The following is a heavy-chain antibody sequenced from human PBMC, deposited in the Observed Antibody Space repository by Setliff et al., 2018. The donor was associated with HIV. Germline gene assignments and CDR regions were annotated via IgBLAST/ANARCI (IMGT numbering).Heavy chain of an antibody. CDR2: INHSGST. J-gene: IGHJ4*02. CDR3: ARGGGYDRSGYYPFDY. V-gene: IGHV4-34*01. Sequence: SETLSLTCAVYGGSLSGYHWSWVRQSPEKGLEWIGEINHSGSTNYNPSPKSRVTMSVDTSKNQFSLKLSSVTAADTAAYYCARGGGYDRSGYYPFDYWGQGTPVTVSS. D-gene: IGHD3-22*01. CDR1: GGSLSGYH.